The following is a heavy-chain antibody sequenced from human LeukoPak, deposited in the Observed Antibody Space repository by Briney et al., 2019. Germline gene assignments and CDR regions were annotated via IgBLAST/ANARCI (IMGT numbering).Heavy chain of an antibody. CDR1: GFSFSSYV. J-gene: IGHJ4*02. Sequence: GGSLRLSCAASGFSFSSYVIHWVRQAPGQGLEWVAVISSDCSDKYYADSGQGRFTISRDNSKNQLYLQMNSLSPEDTAVYYCAKGVRGVIAYYLDYWGQGTLVTVSS. D-gene: IGHD3-10*01. V-gene: IGHV3-30*18. CDR2: ISSDCSDK. CDR3: AKGVRGVIAYYLDY.